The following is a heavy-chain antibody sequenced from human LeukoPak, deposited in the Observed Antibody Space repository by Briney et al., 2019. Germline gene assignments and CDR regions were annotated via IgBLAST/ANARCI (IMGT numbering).Heavy chain of an antibody. J-gene: IGHJ6*02. CDR1: GGTFSSYD. D-gene: IGHD3-22*01. CDR2: INTGGNT. CDR3: AKYDYDSSGYTKGMDV. Sequence: GASVKVSCKASGGTFSSYDMKWVRQAPGKGLEWVSTINTGGNTYYPDSVKGQFTISRDNSENTLYLHMNSLRAEDTAVYYCAKYDYDSSGYTKGMDVWGQGTTVTVSS. V-gene: IGHV3-23*01.